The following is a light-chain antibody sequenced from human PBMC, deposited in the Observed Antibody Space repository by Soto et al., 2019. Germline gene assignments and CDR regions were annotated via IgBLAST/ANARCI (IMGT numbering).Light chain of an antibody. J-gene: IGKJ4*01. CDR2: KAS. CDR3: QQYSTYSIS. CDR1: QSISYW. Sequence: DIQMTQSPSTLSASVGDRVTITCRASQSISYWLAWYQQKPGKAPTVLIYKASTLESGVPSRFSGRGSGTEFTLTISSLQPDDFATYYGQQYSTYSISSGGRTKVEIK. V-gene: IGKV1-5*03.